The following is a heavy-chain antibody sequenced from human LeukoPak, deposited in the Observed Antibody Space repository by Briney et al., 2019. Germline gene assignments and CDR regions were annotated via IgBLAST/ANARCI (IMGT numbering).Heavy chain of an antibody. D-gene: IGHD2-15*01. V-gene: IGHV3-30*18. J-gene: IGHJ4*02. Sequence: GGSLRLSCAASGFAFSSYSMNWVRQAPGKGLEWVAVISYDGSNKYYADSVKGRFTISRDNSKNTLYLQMNSLRAEDTAVYYYAKDIDRGGYCSGGSCYGRGFDYWGQGTLVTVSS. CDR1: GFAFSSYS. CDR3: AKDIDRGGYCSGGSCYGRGFDY. CDR2: ISYDGSNK.